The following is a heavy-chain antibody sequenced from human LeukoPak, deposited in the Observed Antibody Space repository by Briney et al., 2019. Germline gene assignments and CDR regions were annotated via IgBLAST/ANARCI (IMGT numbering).Heavy chain of an antibody. V-gene: IGHV4-59*01. J-gene: IGHJ5*02. CDR1: GGSISSYY. CDR2: IYYSEST. D-gene: IGHD1-26*01. Sequence: PSETLSLTCTVSGGSISSYYWSWIRQPPGKGLEWIGYIYYSESTNYNPSLKSRVTISVDTSKNQFSLKLSSVTAADTAVYYCARDRIVGANNWFDPWGQGTLVTVSS. CDR3: ARDRIVGANNWFDP.